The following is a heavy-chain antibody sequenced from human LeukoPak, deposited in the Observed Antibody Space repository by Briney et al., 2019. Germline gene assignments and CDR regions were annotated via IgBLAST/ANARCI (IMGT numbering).Heavy chain of an antibody. CDR1: GFTFSSYE. D-gene: IGHD5-12*01. CDR3: ARVSSGYDYYYFYYMDV. V-gene: IGHV3-48*03. CDR2: ISSSGSTI. J-gene: IGHJ6*03. Sequence: GGSLRLSCAASGFTFSSYEMNWVRQAPGKGLEWVSYISSSGSTIYYADSVKGRFTISRDNSKNSLYLQMNSLRSEDTAVYYCARVSSGYDYYYFYYMDVWGKGTTVTVSS.